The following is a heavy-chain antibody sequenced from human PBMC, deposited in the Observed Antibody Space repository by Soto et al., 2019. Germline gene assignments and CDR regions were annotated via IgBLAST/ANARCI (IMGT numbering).Heavy chain of an antibody. J-gene: IGHJ4*02. D-gene: IGHD3-3*01. CDR1: GGTFSSYT. Sequence: ASVKVSCKASGGTFSSYTISWVRQAPGQGLEWMGRIIPILGIADYAQKFQGRVTITADKSTSTAYMELSSLRSEDTAVYYCAGGPHFGVVIITDYWGQGTLVTVSS. CDR3: AGGPHFGVVIITDY. CDR2: IIPILGIA. V-gene: IGHV1-69*02.